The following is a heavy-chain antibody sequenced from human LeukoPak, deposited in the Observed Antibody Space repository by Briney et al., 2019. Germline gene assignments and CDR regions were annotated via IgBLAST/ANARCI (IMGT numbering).Heavy chain of an antibody. CDR3: ASPGELPFDY. D-gene: IGHD1-26*01. J-gene: IGHJ4*02. CDR1: GGSISSSSYY. Sequence: TSETLSLTCTVSGGSISSSSYYWGWIRQPPGNGLEWIGSIYYSGSTYYNPSLKSRVTISVDTSKNQFSLKLSSVTAADTAVYYCASPGELPFDYWGQGTLVTVSS. V-gene: IGHV4-39*01. CDR2: IYYSGST.